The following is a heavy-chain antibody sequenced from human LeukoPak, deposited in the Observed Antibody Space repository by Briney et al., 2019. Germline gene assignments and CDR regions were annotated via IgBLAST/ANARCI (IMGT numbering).Heavy chain of an antibody. D-gene: IGHD6-6*01. CDR2: ISSSSNYI. CDR1: GFTFSSYS. V-gene: IGHV3-21*01. CDR3: ARSPPSSFPDY. Sequence: GGSLRLSCAASGFTFSSYSMNWVRQAPGKGLEWVSSISSSSNYIYYADTVKGRFTISRDNARNSLYLQMDSLRAEDTAVYYCARSPPSSFPDYWGQGTLVTVSS. J-gene: IGHJ4*02.